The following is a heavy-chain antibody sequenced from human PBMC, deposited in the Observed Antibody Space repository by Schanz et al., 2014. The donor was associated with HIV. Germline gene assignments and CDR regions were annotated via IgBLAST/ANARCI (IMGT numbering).Heavy chain of an antibody. V-gene: IGHV3-11*04. CDR2: ISSSSNTI. J-gene: IGHJ1*01. CDR1: GFTFSDYY. CDR3: ARDPRPHYDFWSGYYGPGYFQH. Sequence: QVQLVESGGGLVKPGGSLRLSCAASGFTFSDYYMSWIRQAPGMGLEWVSYISSSSNTINYADSVKGRFTISRDNTKNSLYLQMNSLRAEDTAVYYCARDPRPHYDFWSGYYGPGYFQHWGQGTLVTVSS. D-gene: IGHD3-3*01.